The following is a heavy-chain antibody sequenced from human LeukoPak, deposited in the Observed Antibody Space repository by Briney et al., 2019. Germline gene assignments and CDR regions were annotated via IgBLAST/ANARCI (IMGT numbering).Heavy chain of an antibody. CDR1: GGSISSYY. V-gene: IGHV4-39*07. CDR2: IYYSGST. CDR3: ARLTRYSSGWAYYYYMDV. J-gene: IGHJ6*03. D-gene: IGHD6-19*01. Sequence: SETLSLTCTVSGGSISSYYWGWIRQPPGKGLEWIGSIYYSGSTYYNPSLKSRVTISVDTSKNQFSLKLSSVTAADTAVYYCARLTRYSSGWAYYYYMDVWGKGTTVTVSS.